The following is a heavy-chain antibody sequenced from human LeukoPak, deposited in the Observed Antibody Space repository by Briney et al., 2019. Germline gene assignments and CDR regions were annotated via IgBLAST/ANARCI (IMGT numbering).Heavy chain of an antibody. Sequence: GASVKVSCKASGYTFTSYSMNWVRQAPGQGLEWMGWINTNTGNPTYAQGFTGRFVFSLDTSVSTAYLQISSLKAEDTAVYYCARLNTGIAVADLDYWGQGTLVTVSS. CDR3: ARLNTGIAVADLDY. D-gene: IGHD6-19*01. CDR1: GYTFTSYS. J-gene: IGHJ4*02. CDR2: INTNTGNP. V-gene: IGHV7-4-1*02.